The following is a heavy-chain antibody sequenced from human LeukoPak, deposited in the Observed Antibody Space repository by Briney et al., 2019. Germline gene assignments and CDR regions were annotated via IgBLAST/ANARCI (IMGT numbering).Heavy chain of an antibody. CDR1: GFTFSSYA. Sequence: GGSLRLSCAASGFTFSSYAMHWVRQAPGKGLEWVAVISYDGSNKYYADSVKGRFTISRDNSKNTLYLQMNSLRAEDTAVYYCARDLYSSSNDYWGQGTLVTVSS. V-gene: IGHV3-30*04. CDR3: ARDLYSSSNDY. D-gene: IGHD6-13*01. J-gene: IGHJ4*02. CDR2: ISYDGSNK.